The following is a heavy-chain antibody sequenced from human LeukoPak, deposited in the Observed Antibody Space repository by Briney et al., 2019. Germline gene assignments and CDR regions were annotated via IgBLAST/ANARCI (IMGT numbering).Heavy chain of an antibody. CDR2: ISGSGGST. CDR1: GFTVSSNY. D-gene: IGHD3-10*01. Sequence: PGGSLRLSCAASGFTVSSNYMSWVRQAPGKGLEWVSAISGSGGSTYYADSVKGRFTISRDNSKNTLYLQMNSLRAEDTAVYYCAKEPSVWFGELSYYFDYWGQGTLVTVSS. J-gene: IGHJ4*02. V-gene: IGHV3-23*01. CDR3: AKEPSVWFGELSYYFDY.